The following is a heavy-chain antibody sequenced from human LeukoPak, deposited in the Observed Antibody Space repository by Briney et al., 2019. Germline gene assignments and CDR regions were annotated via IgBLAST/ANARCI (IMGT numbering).Heavy chain of an antibody. CDR1: GGTFSSYA. D-gene: IGHD1-26*01. J-gene: IGHJ3*02. CDR3: AILSGSSVRDLHDAFDI. V-gene: IGHV1-69*05. Sequence: EASVKVSCKASGGTFSSYAISWVRQAPGQGLEWMGRIIPIFGTANYAQKFQGRVTITTDESTSTAYMELSSLRSDDTAVYYCAILSGSSVRDLHDAFDIWGHGTMVTVSS. CDR2: IIPIFGTA.